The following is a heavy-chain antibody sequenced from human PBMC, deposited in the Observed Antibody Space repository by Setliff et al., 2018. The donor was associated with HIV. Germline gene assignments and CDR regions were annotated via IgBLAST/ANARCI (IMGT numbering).Heavy chain of an antibody. V-gene: IGHV1-18*04. J-gene: IGHJ4*02. Sequence: ASVKVSCKASGYTFNDSFIHWVRQAPGQGLEWMGWISTYNGNTNYAQKFQGKVTLTTDTSTNTAYMELRGLKSDDTAMYYCARDSEAGVWGQGTLVTVSS. CDR2: ISTYNGNT. CDR1: GYTFNDSF. D-gene: IGHD3-10*01. CDR3: ARDSEAGV.